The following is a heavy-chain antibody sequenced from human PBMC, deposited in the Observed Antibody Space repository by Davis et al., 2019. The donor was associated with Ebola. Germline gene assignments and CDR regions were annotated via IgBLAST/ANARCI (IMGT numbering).Heavy chain of an antibody. D-gene: IGHD6-19*01. CDR2: IKQDGSEK. CDR3: ARARWLATYYFDY. Sequence: GESLKISCAASGFTFSSYWMSWVRQAPGKGLKWVANIKQDGSEKYYVDSVKGRFTISRDNAKNSLYLQMNSLRAEDTAVYYCARARWLATYYFDYWGQGTLVTVSS. CDR1: GFTFSSYW. V-gene: IGHV3-7*01. J-gene: IGHJ4*02.